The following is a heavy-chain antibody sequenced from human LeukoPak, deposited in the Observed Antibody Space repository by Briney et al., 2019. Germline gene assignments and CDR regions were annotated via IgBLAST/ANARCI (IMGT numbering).Heavy chain of an antibody. CDR2: IIPILDIT. D-gene: IGHD5-24*01. V-gene: IGHV1-69*04. Sequence: SVKVSCKASGYTFTSYYMHWVRQAPGQGLEWMGRIIPILDITNYAQKFQGRVTITADKSTSTVYMEVSSPRFEDTAVYYCARDVIEMATFDYWGQGTLVTVSS. CDR3: ARDVIEMATFDY. CDR1: GYTFTSYY. J-gene: IGHJ4*02.